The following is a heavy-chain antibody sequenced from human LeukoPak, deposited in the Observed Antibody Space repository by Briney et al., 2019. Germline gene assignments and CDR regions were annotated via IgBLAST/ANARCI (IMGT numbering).Heavy chain of an antibody. D-gene: IGHD3-16*01. Sequence: ASVKVSCKASGYTFTSYGISWVRQAPGQGLEWMGWISAYNGNTNYAQKLQGRVTTTTDTSTSTAYMELRSLRSDDTAVYYCARLVNRLWGSYYYFDYWGQGTLVTVSS. J-gene: IGHJ4*02. V-gene: IGHV1-18*01. CDR2: ISAYNGNT. CDR3: ARLVNRLWGSYYYFDY. CDR1: GYTFTSYG.